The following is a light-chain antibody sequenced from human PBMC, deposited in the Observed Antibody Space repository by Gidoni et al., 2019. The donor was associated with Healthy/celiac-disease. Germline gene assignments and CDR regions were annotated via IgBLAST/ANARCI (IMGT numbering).Light chain of an antibody. J-gene: IGKJ1*01. Sequence: EIVLTQSPGTLSLSPGERATLSCRASQSVSSSYLAWYQQKPGQAPRLLIYRASSRATGIPDRFSGSGSGTDFTRTISRREPEDFAVYYCQQYGSSRWTFGQGTKVEIK. CDR1: QSVSSSY. CDR2: RAS. CDR3: QQYGSSRWT. V-gene: IGKV3-20*01.